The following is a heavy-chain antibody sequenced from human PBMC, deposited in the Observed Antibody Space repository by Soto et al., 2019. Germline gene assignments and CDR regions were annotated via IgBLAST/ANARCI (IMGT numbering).Heavy chain of an antibody. J-gene: IGHJ6*02. CDR2: IKQDGSEK. CDR3: AKTPRITMVRGAPPTYGMDV. V-gene: IGHV3-7*05. Sequence: GGSLRLSCAASGFTFSSYWMGWVRQAPGKGLEWVANIKQDGSEKYYVDSVKGRFTISRDNSKNSLYLQMNSLRAEDTAVYYCAKTPRITMVRGAPPTYGMDVWGQGTTVTVSS. D-gene: IGHD3-10*01. CDR1: GFTFSSYW.